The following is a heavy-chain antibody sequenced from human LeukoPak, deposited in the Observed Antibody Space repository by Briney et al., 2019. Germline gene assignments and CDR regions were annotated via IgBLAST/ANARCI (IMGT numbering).Heavy chain of an antibody. CDR2: ISGSGGST. CDR3: AKGYGSGSYREFDI. V-gene: IGHV3-23*01. D-gene: IGHD3-10*01. CDR1: GFTFSSYA. J-gene: IGHJ3*02. Sequence: GGSLRLSCAAPGFTFSSYAMSWVRQAPGKGLEWVSAISGSGGSTYYADSVKGRFTISRDNAKNSLYLQMNSLRAEDMALYYCAKGYGSGSYREFDIWGQGTMVTVSS.